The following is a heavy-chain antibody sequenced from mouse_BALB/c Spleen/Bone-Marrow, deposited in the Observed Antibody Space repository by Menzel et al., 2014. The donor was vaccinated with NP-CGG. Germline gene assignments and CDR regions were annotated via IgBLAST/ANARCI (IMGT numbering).Heavy chain of an antibody. CDR1: GFTFSSYG. V-gene: IGHV5-6*01. Sequence: EVKLVESGGDLVEPGGSLKLSCAASGFTFSSYGMSWVRQTPDKRLEWVATVGGGDSYTYYPDFVKGRFTISRDIAKNTLYLHMSSLKSEDTAMYYCAFITVIAYWGQGTLVTVSA. CDR3: AFITVIAY. J-gene: IGHJ3*01. CDR2: VGGGDSYT. D-gene: IGHD1-1*01.